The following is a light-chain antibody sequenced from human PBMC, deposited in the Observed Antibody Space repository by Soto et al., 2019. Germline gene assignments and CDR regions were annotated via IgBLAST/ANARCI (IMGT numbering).Light chain of an antibody. Sequence: QSVLTQPASVSGSPGQSIAIPCTGTSSDVGGYSYVSWYQQQPGKAPKLVISDVSNRPSGVSDRFSGSKSGNTASLTISGLQTEDEADYYCASYTTSSTYVFGTGTKVTVL. CDR3: ASYTTSSTYV. V-gene: IGLV2-14*01. CDR2: DVS. J-gene: IGLJ1*01. CDR1: SSDVGGYSY.